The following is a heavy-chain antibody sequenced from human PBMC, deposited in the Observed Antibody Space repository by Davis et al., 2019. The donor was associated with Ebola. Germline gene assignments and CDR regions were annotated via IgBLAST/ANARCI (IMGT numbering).Heavy chain of an antibody. Sequence: SETLSLTCTVSGGSISSSSYYWGWIRQPPGKGLEWIGSIYYSGSTYYNPSLKSRVTISVDTSKNQFSLKLSSVTAADTAVYYCARLEYYDSSGYLFDYWGQGTLVTVSS. J-gene: IGHJ4*02. CDR2: IYYSGST. V-gene: IGHV4-39*01. CDR1: GGSISSSSYY. D-gene: IGHD3-22*01. CDR3: ARLEYYDSSGYLFDY.